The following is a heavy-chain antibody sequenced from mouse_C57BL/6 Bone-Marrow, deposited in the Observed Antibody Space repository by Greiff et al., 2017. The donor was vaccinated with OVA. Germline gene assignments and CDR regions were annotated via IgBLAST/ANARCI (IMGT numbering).Heavy chain of an antibody. V-gene: IGHV7-3*01. J-gene: IGHJ2*01. CDR2: IRNKANGYTT. Sequence: EVKLMESGGGLVQPGGSLSLSCAASGFTFTDYYMSWVRQPPGTALEWLGFIRNKANGYTTEYSASVKGRFTISRDNSQSILYLQMNALRAEDSATYYCARDGYGSSSAFDYWGQGTTLTVSS. D-gene: IGHD1-1*01. CDR1: GFTFTDYY. CDR3: ARDGYGSSSAFDY.